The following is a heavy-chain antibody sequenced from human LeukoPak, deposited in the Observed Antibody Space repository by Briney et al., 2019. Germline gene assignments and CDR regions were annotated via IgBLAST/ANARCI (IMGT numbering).Heavy chain of an antibody. D-gene: IGHD6-6*01. CDR3: ARGSTGTEPDEPEYSSSLAYDS. Sequence: SETLSLTCAVYGVSFSGYYWSWIRQSPGKGLEWIGEINHSESTNYNPSLESRVTISVDTSKNQFSLKLNSVTAADTAVYYCARGSTGTEPDEPEYSSSLAYDSWGQGTLLTVSS. V-gene: IGHV4-34*01. J-gene: IGHJ5*01. CDR1: GVSFSGYY. CDR2: INHSEST.